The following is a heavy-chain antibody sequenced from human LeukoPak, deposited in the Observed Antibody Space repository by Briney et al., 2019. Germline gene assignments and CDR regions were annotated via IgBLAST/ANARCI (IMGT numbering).Heavy chain of an antibody. J-gene: IGHJ4*02. Sequence: PSETLSLTCTVSGGSINTYYWSWIRQPPGKGLEWVGYIYCSGSTNYNPSLKSRVTISIDTSKNQFSLKLSSVTPADTAMYYCAILSGGEEAYWGQGILVTVSS. D-gene: IGHD2-21*01. CDR3: AILSGGEEAY. CDR1: GGSINTYY. CDR2: IYCSGST. V-gene: IGHV4-59*01.